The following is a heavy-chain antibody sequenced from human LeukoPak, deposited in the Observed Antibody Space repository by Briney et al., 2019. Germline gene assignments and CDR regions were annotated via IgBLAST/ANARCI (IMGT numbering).Heavy chain of an antibody. Sequence: SETLSLTCAVYGGSFSGYYWNWIRQPPGKGLEWIGEINHSGSTTYNPSLKSRVTISLDTSKNQFSLKLSSVTAADTAVYYCARASGYSYGGNDYWGQGTLVTVSS. V-gene: IGHV4-34*01. J-gene: IGHJ4*02. CDR2: INHSGST. D-gene: IGHD5-18*01. CDR3: ARASGYSYGGNDY. CDR1: GGSFSGYY.